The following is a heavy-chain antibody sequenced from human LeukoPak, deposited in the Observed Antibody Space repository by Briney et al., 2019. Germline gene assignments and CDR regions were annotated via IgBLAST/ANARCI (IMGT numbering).Heavy chain of an antibody. Sequence: PSETLSLTCTVSGGSISSYYWSWIRQPAGKGLEWIGRIYTSGSTNYNPSLKSRVTMSVDTSKNQFSLKLSSVTAADTAVYYCAREALPNGVWRVGWFDPWGQGTLVTVFS. D-gene: IGHD2-8*01. CDR3: AREALPNGVWRVGWFDP. CDR2: IYTSGST. V-gene: IGHV4-4*07. CDR1: GGSISSYY. J-gene: IGHJ5*02.